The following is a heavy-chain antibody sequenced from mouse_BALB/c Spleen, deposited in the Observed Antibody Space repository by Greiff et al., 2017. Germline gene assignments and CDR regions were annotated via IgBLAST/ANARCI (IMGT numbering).Heavy chain of an antibody. CDR2: IRSKSNNYAT. J-gene: IGHJ4*01. CDR1: GFTFNTYA. V-gene: IGHV10-1*02. Sequence: EVQLVESGGGLVQPKGSLKLSCAASGFTFNTYAMNWVRQAPGKGLEWVARIRSKSNNYATYYADSVKDRFTISRDDSQSMLYLQMNNLKTEDTAMYYCVRRGMDYWGQGTSVTVSS. CDR3: VRRGMDY.